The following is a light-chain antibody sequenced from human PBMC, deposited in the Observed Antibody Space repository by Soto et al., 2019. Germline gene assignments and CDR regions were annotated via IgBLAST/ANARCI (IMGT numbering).Light chain of an antibody. CDR2: AAS. CDR3: QQSHSTPSWT. Sequence: DIQMTQSPSSLSASVEDRVIITCRASQSISNHLNWYQQKPGKAPKLLIFAASSLQSGVPSRFSGSRSGPDFTLTISSLQPEDFATYYCQQSHSTPSWTFGQGTKVDI. V-gene: IGKV1-39*01. CDR1: QSISNH. J-gene: IGKJ1*01.